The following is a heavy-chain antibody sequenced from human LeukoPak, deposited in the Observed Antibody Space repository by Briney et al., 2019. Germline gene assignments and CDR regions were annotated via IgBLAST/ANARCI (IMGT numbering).Heavy chain of an antibody. CDR3: ARGGAREAYCGGDCFSAPDY. V-gene: IGHV1-2*04. CDR2: INPNSGGT. J-gene: IGHJ4*02. CDR1: GYTFTGYY. D-gene: IGHD2-21*02. Sequence: ASVKVSCKACGYTFTGYYMHWVRQAPGQGLEWMGWINPNSGGTNYAQKFQGWVTMTRDTSISTAYMELSRLRSDDTAVYYCARGGAREAYCGGDCFSAPDYWGQGTLVTVSS.